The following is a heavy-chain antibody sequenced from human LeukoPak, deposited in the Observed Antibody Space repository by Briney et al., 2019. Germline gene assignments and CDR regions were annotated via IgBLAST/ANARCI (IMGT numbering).Heavy chain of an antibody. J-gene: IGHJ4*02. D-gene: IGHD1-26*01. CDR3: ARDGGAHLGSY. CDR1: GFTFSSYS. V-gene: IGHV3-48*02. Sequence: GGSLRLSCAASGFTFSSYSMNWVRQAPGKGLEWISYISSSSSTIYYADSVKGRFTISRDNAKNSLYLRMISLRDEDTAVFYCARDGGAHLGSYWGQGTLVTVSS. CDR2: ISSSSSTI.